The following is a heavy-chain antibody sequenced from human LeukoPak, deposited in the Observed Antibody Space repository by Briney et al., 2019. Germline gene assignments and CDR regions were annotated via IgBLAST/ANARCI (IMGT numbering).Heavy chain of an antibody. V-gene: IGHV3-23*01. CDR2: ISSSGGST. J-gene: IGHJ4*02. Sequence: GGSLRLSWAGSGFTFRNYAMSWVRQAPGKGLEWVSVISSSGGSTYYADSVKGRFTISRDNSKSTLYLQMNSLRAEDTAVYYCAKDESSGYYYFDHWGQGTLVTVSS. D-gene: IGHD3-22*01. CDR3: AKDESSGYYYFDH. CDR1: GFTFRNYA.